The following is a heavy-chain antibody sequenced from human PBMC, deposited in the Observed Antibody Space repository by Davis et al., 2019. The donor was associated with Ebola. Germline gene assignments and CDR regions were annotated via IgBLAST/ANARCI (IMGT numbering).Heavy chain of an antibody. CDR3: ARVRYESSGYDY. V-gene: IGHV3-30-3*01. Sequence: GESLKISCAASGFTFSSYAMHWVRQAPGKGLEWVAVISYDGSNKYYADSVKGRFTISRDNAKNTLYLQMNSLRDEDTAVYYCARVRYESSGYDYWGQGTLVTVSS. D-gene: IGHD3-22*01. J-gene: IGHJ4*02. CDR1: GFTFSSYA. CDR2: ISYDGSNK.